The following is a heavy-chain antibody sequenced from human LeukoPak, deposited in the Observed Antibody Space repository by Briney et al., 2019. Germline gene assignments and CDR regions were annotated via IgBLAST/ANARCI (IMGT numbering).Heavy chain of an antibody. CDR2: ISGSGGST. CDR1: GITLSNYG. J-gene: IGHJ4*02. Sequence: GGSLRLSCAVSGITLSNYGMSWVRQAPGKGLEWVSAISGSGGSTYYADSVKGRFTISRDNSKNTLYLQMNSLRAEDTAVYYCANWVGGSGSYYNVLDYWGQGTLVTVSS. D-gene: IGHD3-10*01. V-gene: IGHV3-23*01. CDR3: ANWVGGSGSYYNVLDY.